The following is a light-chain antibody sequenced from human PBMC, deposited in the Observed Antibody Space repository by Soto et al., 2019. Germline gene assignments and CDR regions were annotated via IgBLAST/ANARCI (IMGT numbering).Light chain of an antibody. CDR1: SSNIGINA. CDR3: AVWDDSLNGPV. J-gene: IGLJ3*02. Sequence: QSVLTQPPSVSDAPRQRVTISCSGSSSNIGINAVNWYQQLPGKAPKLLIYYDDLLPSGVSDRFSGSKSGTSASLAISGLQSEDEADYYCAVWDDSLNGPVFGGGTKLTVL. CDR2: YDD. V-gene: IGLV1-36*01.